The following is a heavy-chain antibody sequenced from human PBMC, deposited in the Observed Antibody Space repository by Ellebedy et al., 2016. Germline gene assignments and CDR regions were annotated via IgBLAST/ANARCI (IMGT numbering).Heavy chain of an antibody. V-gene: IGHV3-74*01. CDR3: ARDVGYCIEY. Sequence: GGSLRLXCAASGFTFSSYWMHWVRQAPGRGLVWVSRINTDGSTTTYADSVKGRFTISRDNAKNTLYLQMNSLRAEDTAVYYCARDVGYCIEYWGQGTLVTVSS. J-gene: IGHJ4*02. CDR2: INTDGSTT. CDR1: GFTFSSYW. D-gene: IGHD2-15*01.